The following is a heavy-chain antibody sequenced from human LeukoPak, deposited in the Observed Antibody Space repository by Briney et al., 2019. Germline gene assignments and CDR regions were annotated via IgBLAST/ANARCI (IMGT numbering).Heavy chain of an antibody. D-gene: IGHD3-22*01. CDR2: ISNSSSYI. CDR1: GFTFSSYT. V-gene: IGHV3-21*01. CDR3: ARDHHYYDSSPIY. Sequence: GGSLRLSCVPSGFTFSSYTMNWVRQAPGQGREWVSSISNSSSYIYYADSVKGRFTISRDNAKNSLYLQMNSLRAEDTAVYYCARDHHYYDSSPIYWGQGTLVTVSS. J-gene: IGHJ4*02.